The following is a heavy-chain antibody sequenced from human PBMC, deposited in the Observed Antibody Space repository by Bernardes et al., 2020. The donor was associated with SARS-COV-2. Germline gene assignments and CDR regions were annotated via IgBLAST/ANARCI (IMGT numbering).Heavy chain of an antibody. V-gene: IGHV2-70*01. J-gene: IGHJ6*02. D-gene: IGHD6-6*01. CDR3: ARIRSSSVLSGYYYYYGMDV. CDR2: IDWDDDK. Sequence: SGPTLVKPTQTLTLTCTFSGFSLSTSGMCVSWIRQPPGKALEWLALIDWDDDKYYSTSLKTRLTISKDTSKNQVVLTMTNMDPVDTATYYCARIRSSSVLSGYYYYYGMDVWGQGTTVTVSS. CDR1: GFSLSTSGMC.